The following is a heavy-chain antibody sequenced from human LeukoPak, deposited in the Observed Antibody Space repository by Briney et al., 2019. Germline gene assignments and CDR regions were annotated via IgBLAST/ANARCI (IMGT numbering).Heavy chain of an antibody. CDR1: GYTFTSYY. CDR3: ARGREGNTAMVIH. CDR2: INPAGGST. J-gene: IGHJ4*02. V-gene: IGHV1-46*01. D-gene: IGHD5-18*01. Sequence: ASVKVSCKASGYTFTSYYMHWVRQAPGQGLEWMGIINPAGGSTSYAQRFQGRVTMTRDTSTSTVYMELSSLRSEDTAVYYCARGREGNTAMVIHWGQGTLVTVSS.